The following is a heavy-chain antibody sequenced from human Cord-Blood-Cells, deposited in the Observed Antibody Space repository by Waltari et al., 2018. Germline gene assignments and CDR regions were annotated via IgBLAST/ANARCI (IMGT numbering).Heavy chain of an antibody. V-gene: IGHV4-39*01. J-gene: IGHJ4*02. CDR1: GGSISSSSYY. D-gene: IGHD6-19*01. CDR2: IYYSGST. Sequence: QLQLQESGPGLVKPSETLSLTCTVSGGSISSSSYYWGWIRQPPGKGLEWIGSIYYSGSTYSTPSLKRRVTISVDTSKNQFSLKLSSVTAADTAVYYCVSRYSSGPFDYWGQGTLVTVSS. CDR3: VSRYSSGPFDY.